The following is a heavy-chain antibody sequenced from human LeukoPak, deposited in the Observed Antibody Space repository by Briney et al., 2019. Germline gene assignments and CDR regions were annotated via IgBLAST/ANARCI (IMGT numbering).Heavy chain of an antibody. CDR1: GGSIRSNSDY. J-gene: IGHJ3*02. D-gene: IGHD4-23*01. Sequence: SETPSLTCTVSGGSIRSNSDYWGWIRQPPGKGLEWIGSIFFGGSTSYNPSLRSRVTISVDTSKNQFSLEVRSVTATDTAVFFCARHKNYGGRDSFDIWGRGTMITVSS. V-gene: IGHV4-39*01. CDR2: IFFGGST. CDR3: ARHKNYGGRDSFDI.